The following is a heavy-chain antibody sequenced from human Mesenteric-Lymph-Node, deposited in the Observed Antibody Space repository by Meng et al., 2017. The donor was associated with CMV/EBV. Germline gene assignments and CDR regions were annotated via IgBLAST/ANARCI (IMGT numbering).Heavy chain of an antibody. Sequence: ASVKVSCKASGYTFTGYYMHWVRQAPGQGLEWMGWMNPNTGGTNYAQNFQRRVTMTRDTSITTAYMELNSLTSDDTAVYYCARGEWELPPDYWGQGTLVTVSS. CDR3: ARGEWELPPDY. CDR1: GYTFTGYY. V-gene: IGHV1-2*02. J-gene: IGHJ4*02. CDR2: MNPNTGGT. D-gene: IGHD1-26*01.